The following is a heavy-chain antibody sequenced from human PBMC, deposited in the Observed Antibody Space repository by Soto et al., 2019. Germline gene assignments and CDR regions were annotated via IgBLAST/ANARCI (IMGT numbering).Heavy chain of an antibody. Sequence: GGSLSLSCTTSGFSFGDYAMTWVRQAPGKGLEWVGFIRNPGYGGTTEYATSVKGRFIISRDDSMSSAYLQLNSLKVDDSAVYYCVRGSFGYYGPWGQGTLVTVSS. CDR1: GFSFGDYA. D-gene: IGHD3-3*01. J-gene: IGHJ5*02. V-gene: IGHV3-49*04. CDR2: IRNPGYGGTT. CDR3: VRGSFGYYGP.